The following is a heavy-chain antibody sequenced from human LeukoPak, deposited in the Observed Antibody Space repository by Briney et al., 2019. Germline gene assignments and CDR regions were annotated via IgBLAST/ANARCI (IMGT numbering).Heavy chain of an antibody. CDR2: ISGSGGNT. CDR3: AKCMAEPGTCYFDN. D-gene: IGHD6-13*01. J-gene: IGHJ4*03. V-gene: IGHV3-23*01. CDR1: GFTFSSYA. Sequence: PGGSLRLSCAASGFTFSSYAMTWVRQAPGKGLEWVSGISGSGGNTYYADSVKGRFTIPRDNSKSTLYLQMNNLGAEDTALYYCAKCMAEPGTCYFDNWGQGTLVTVSS.